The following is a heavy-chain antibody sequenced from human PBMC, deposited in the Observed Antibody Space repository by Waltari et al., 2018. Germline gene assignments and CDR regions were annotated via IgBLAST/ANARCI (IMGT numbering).Heavy chain of an antibody. Sequence: QVTLRESGPALVKPTQTLTLTCTFSGFSLSTSGMCVSWIRQPPGKALEWLARIDWDDDKYYSTSLKTRLTISKDTSKNQVVLTMTNMDPVDTATYYCARSYSSSWYGAVDYWGQGTLVTVSS. CDR1: GFSLSTSGMC. V-gene: IGHV2-70*15. D-gene: IGHD6-13*01. J-gene: IGHJ4*02. CDR3: ARSYSSSWYGAVDY. CDR2: IDWDDDK.